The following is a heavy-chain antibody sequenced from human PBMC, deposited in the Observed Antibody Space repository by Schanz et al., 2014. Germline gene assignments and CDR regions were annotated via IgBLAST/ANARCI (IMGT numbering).Heavy chain of an antibody. CDR2: ISASGGTT. CDR3: ARDHATESYYSAGPPIDY. CDR1: GFTFSAYA. Sequence: EVHLLESGGGLVQPGGSLRLSCAASGFTFSAYAMTWVRQIPGKGLEWVSAISASGGTTYYADSVKGRFTISRDNSKNTLLLQMNSLRAEDTAVYYCARDHATESYYSAGPPIDYWGQGTLLTVSA. D-gene: IGHD1-26*01. J-gene: IGHJ4*02. V-gene: IGHV3-23*01.